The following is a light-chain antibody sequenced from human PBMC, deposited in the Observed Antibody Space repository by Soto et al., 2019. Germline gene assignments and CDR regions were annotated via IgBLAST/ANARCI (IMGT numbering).Light chain of an antibody. CDR1: QSVSSY. V-gene: IGKV3-20*01. Sequence: EIVLTQSPGSLSLSPGERATLSCRASQSVSSYLALYQQKPGQAPRLLIFAASSRATGIPDRFSGSGSGTHFTLTISGLELEDFAVYYCQQYSSSPYTFGLGTKLEI. J-gene: IGKJ2*01. CDR2: AAS. CDR3: QQYSSSPYT.